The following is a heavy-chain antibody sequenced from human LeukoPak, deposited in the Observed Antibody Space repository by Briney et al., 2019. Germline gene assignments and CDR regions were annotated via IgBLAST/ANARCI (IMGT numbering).Heavy chain of an antibody. D-gene: IGHD1-20*01. Sequence: PGGSLRLSCAASGFTFDDYGMSWVRQAPGKGLEWVSGLNWNGGSTGYADSVRGRFTISRDNAKNSLYLQMNSLRAEDTAVYYCARGDPPADNWNGVYGDYWGQGTLVTVSS. CDR2: LNWNGGST. CDR1: GFTFDDYG. CDR3: ARGDPPADNWNGVYGDY. V-gene: IGHV3-20*04. J-gene: IGHJ4*02.